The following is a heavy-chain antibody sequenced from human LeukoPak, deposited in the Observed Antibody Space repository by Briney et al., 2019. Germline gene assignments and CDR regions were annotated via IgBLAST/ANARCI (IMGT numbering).Heavy chain of an antibody. V-gene: IGHV1-2*02. J-gene: IGHJ4*02. Sequence: ASVKVSCKASGYTFTGYYMHWVRQAPGQGLEWMGWINPNSGGTNYAQKFQGRVTMTRDTSTSTAYMELSRLRSDDTAVYYCAARDYDILTGYYKNWGQGTLVTVSS. CDR1: GYTFTGYY. CDR2: INPNSGGT. CDR3: AARDYDILTGYYKN. D-gene: IGHD3-9*01.